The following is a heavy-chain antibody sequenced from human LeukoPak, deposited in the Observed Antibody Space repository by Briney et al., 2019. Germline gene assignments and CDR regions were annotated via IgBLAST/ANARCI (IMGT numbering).Heavy chain of an antibody. Sequence: ASVKVSCKASGYTFTIYYMHWVRQAPGQGLEWMGWINPNSGGTSYARRFQGRVTMTRDTSISTAYMELSRLTSDDTAAYYCARNPAYCTSTSCYNDYWGQGTLVTVSS. V-gene: IGHV1-2*02. CDR2: INPNSGGT. D-gene: IGHD2-2*02. CDR3: ARNPAYCTSTSCYNDY. J-gene: IGHJ4*02. CDR1: GYTFTIYY.